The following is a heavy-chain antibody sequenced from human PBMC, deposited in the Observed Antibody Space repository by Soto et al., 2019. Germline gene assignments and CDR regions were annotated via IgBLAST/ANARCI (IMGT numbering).Heavy chain of an antibody. J-gene: IGHJ4*02. V-gene: IGHV3-21*01. CDR3: ARGDYGVRTSIDS. CDR1: GFTFSSYS. D-gene: IGHD4-17*01. CDR2: ISSSSSYI. Sequence: EVQLVESGGGLVKPGGSLRLSCAASGFTFSSYSMNWVRQAPGKGLEWVSSISSSSSYIYYADSVKGRFTVSRDNAKNSLYLQMNSLRAEDTAVYYCARGDYGVRTSIDSWGQGTLVPVSS.